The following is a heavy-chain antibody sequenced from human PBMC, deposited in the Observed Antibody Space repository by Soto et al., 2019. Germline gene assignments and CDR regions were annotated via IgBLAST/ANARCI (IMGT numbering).Heavy chain of an antibody. CDR3: ARQNIDGSSWTAFYYYYALDV. CDR1: GGSISNFY. CDR2: VYYSGST. Sequence: PSETLSLTCTVSGGSISNFYWSWIRQPPGKGLEWIGYVYYSGSTNYNPSLESRVTISVDTSMNQFSLRLNSVTAADTAVYFCARQNIDGSSWTAFYYYYALDVWGQGTTVTVSS. V-gene: IGHV4-59*08. D-gene: IGHD6-13*01. J-gene: IGHJ6*02.